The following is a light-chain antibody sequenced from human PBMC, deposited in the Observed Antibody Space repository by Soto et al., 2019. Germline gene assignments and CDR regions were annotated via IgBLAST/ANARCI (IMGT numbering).Light chain of an antibody. Sequence: QSALTQPASVSGSPGQSINISCTGTGSDVGGYNYVSWYQHHPGKAPKLIIYDVSNRPSGVSNHFSGSKSGNTASLTISGLQPEDEADYYCSSYTTSNTRQIVFGTGTKVTVL. CDR1: GSDVGGYNY. CDR3: SSYTTSNTRQIV. V-gene: IGLV2-14*03. CDR2: DVS. J-gene: IGLJ1*01.